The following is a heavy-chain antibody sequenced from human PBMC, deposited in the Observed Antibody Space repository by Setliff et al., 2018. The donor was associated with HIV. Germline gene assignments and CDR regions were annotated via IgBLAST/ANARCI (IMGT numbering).Heavy chain of an antibody. J-gene: IGHJ4*02. Sequence: PSETLSLTCTVSNGSIGTYYWTWIRQPPGKGLEYIGYIYFTGPTKFNPSLKSRVTMSVDTSKKQFSLKLSSVTAADTAVYYCARGNNDYVYLDYWGQGALVTVYS. D-gene: IGHD3-16*01. CDR1: NGSIGTYY. V-gene: IGHV4-59*01. CDR2: IYFTGPT. CDR3: ARGNNDYVYLDY.